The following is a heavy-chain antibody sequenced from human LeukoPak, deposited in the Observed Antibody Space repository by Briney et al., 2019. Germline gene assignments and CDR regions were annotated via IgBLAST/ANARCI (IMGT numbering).Heavy chain of an antibody. V-gene: IGHV4-30-2*01. CDR3: ARAIVVVPAAIFWFDP. CDR1: GGSISSGGYY. CDR2: IYHSGST. J-gene: IGHJ5*02. D-gene: IGHD2-2*02. Sequence: TLSLTCTVSGGSISSGGYYWSWIRQHPGKGLEWIGYIYHSGSTYYNPSLKSRVTISVDRSKNQLSLKLSSVTAADTAVYYCARAIVVVPAAIFWFDPWGQGTLVTVSS.